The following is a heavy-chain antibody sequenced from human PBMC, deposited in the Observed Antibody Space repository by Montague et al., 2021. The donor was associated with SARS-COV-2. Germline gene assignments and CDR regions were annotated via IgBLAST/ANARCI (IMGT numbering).Heavy chain of an antibody. CDR1: GFTFSSYS. Sequence: SLRLSCAASGFTFSSYSLRWVRQAPGTGLEWVAVIWYDGSQEYYADSVKGRFTISRDNSRKTLHLQMNSLRAEDTAIYYCAILQCMVWGVPNWGQGTLVTVSS. V-gene: IGHV3-33*01. CDR3: AILQCMVWGVPN. D-gene: IGHD3-10*01. J-gene: IGHJ4*02. CDR2: IWYDGSQE.